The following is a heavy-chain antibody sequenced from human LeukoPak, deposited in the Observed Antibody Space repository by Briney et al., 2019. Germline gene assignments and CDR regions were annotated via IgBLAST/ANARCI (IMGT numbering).Heavy chain of an antibody. V-gene: IGHV1-18*01. D-gene: IGHD5-12*01. CDR2: ISAYNGNT. J-gene: IGHJ2*01. CDR3: ARVFPPLGNGGYAGGRSGPWYFDL. Sequence: GASVKVSCKASGYTFTSYGISWVRQAPGQGLEWMGWISAYNGNTNYAQKLQGRVTMTTDTSTSTAYMELRSLRSDDTAVYYCARVFPPLGNGGYAGGRSGPWYFDLWGRGTLVTVSS. CDR1: GYTFTSYG.